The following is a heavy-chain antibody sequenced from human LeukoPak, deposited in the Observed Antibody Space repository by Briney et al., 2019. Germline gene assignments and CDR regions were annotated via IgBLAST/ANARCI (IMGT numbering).Heavy chain of an antibody. CDR1: GYTFTGYY. V-gene: IGHV1-2*02. CDR2: INTNSGGT. Sequence: ASVKVSCKASGYTFTGYYMHWVRQAPGQGLEWMGWINTNSGGTNYAQKFQGRVTMTRDTSISTAYMELSRLRSDDTAVYYCARWDTAMAKGLDYWGQGTLVTVSS. D-gene: IGHD5-18*01. J-gene: IGHJ4*02. CDR3: ARWDTAMAKGLDY.